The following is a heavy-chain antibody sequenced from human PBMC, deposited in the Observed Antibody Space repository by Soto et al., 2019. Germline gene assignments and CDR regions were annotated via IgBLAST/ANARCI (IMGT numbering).Heavy chain of an antibody. V-gene: IGHV3-21*01. D-gene: IGHD6-13*01. CDR3: ARGVAAAGTIYYGMDV. CDR1: GFTFSSYS. J-gene: IGHJ6*02. CDR2: ISSSSSYI. Sequence: PGGSLRLSCAASGFTFSSYSMNWVRQAPGKGLEWVSSISSSSSYIYYADSVKGRFTISRDNAKNSLYLQMNSLRAEDTAVYYCARGVAAAGTIYYGMDVSGQGTTVTVS.